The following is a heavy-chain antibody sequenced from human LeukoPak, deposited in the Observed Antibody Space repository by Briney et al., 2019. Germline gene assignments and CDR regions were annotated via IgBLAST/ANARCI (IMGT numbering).Heavy chain of an antibody. D-gene: IGHD3-3*01. CDR3: ASLRFLEWGTYYYMDV. CDR2: IYSGGST. CDR1: GFTVSSNY. Sequence: GGSLRLSCAASGFTVSSNYMSWVRQAPGKGLEWVSVIYSGGSTYYADSVKGRFTISRDNSKNTLYLQMNSLRAEDTAVYYCASLRFLEWGTYYYMDVWGKGTTVTVSS. V-gene: IGHV3-53*01. J-gene: IGHJ6*03.